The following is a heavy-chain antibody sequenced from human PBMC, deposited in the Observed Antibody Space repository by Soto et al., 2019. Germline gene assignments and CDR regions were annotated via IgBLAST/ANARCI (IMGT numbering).Heavy chain of an antibody. CDR1: GYTSTSYD. Sequence: ASVKVSCKASGYTSTSYDINWVRQATGQGLEWMGIINPSGGSTSYAQKFQGRVTMTRDTSTSTVYMELCSLRSEDAAVYYCARDPGYSSGWYSDYWGQGTLVTVSS. J-gene: IGHJ4*02. D-gene: IGHD6-19*01. CDR3: ARDPGYSSGWYSDY. CDR2: INPSGGST. V-gene: IGHV1-46*01.